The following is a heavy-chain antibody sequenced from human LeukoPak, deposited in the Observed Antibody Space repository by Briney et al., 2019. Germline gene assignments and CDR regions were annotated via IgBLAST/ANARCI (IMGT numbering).Heavy chain of an antibody. Sequence: GGSLRLSCAASGFTFSDYYVSWIRQAPGKGLEWVSYISSSSSYTNYADSVKGRFTISRDNAKNSLYLQMNSLRAEDTAVYYCARVEMATQGAFDVWGQRTMVTVSS. CDR3: ARVEMATQGAFDV. D-gene: IGHD5-24*01. J-gene: IGHJ3*01. CDR2: ISSSSSYT. CDR1: GFTFSDYY. V-gene: IGHV3-11*03.